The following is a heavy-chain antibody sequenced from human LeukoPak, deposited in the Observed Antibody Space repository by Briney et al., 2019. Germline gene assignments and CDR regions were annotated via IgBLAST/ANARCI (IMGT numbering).Heavy chain of an antibody. CDR3: AKLSSSASAY. J-gene: IGHJ4*02. Sequence: GGSLRLPCAASGFTFSSYAMSWVRQAPGKGLEWVSTISGSGGSTYYADSVKGRFTISRDSSKNTLYLQMNSLRVEDTAVYYCAKLSSSASAYWGQGTLVTVSS. CDR1: GFTFSSYA. V-gene: IGHV3-23*01. CDR2: ISGSGGST. D-gene: IGHD6-6*01.